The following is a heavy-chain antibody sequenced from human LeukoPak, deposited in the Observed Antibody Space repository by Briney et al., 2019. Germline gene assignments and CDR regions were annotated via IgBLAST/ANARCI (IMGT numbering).Heavy chain of an antibody. CDR3: AKDAQRGFDYSNSLQY. CDR1: QFTFSHYG. Sequence: AGGSLRLSCAASQFTFSHYGMHWLRQAPGKGLQWVAVIWNPGSDKYYSDSVKGRFTVSRDNSNNMVYLQMNSPRADDSGVYHCAKDAQRGFDYSNSLQYWGRGTLVGVSS. CDR2: IWNPGSDK. D-gene: IGHD4-11*01. J-gene: IGHJ4*02. V-gene: IGHV3-33*06.